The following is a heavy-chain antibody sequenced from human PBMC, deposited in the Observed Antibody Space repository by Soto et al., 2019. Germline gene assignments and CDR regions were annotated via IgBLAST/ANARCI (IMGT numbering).Heavy chain of an antibody. J-gene: IGHJ4*02. CDR3: ARDLEPTRYYYDSSGYRPTIDY. Sequence: GASVKVSCKASGYTFTSYGISWVRQAPGQGLEWMGWISAYNGNTNYAQKLQGRVTMTTDTSTSTAYMELRSLRSDDTAVYYCARDLEPTRYYYDSSGYRPTIDYWGQGTLVTVS. V-gene: IGHV1-18*04. CDR2: ISAYNGNT. CDR1: GYTFTSYG. D-gene: IGHD3-22*01.